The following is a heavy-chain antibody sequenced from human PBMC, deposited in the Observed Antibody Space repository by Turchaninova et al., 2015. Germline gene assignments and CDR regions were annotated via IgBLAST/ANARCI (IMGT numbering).Heavy chain of an antibody. Sequence: QVQLVGSGGGGVRPGRSLRISCGASGFTFSSYPNHWVRQAPGNGLEWVAVISYDGSNKYYADSVKGRFTISRDNSKNTLYLQMNSLRAEDTAVYYCAKDNPYFDYWGQGTLVTVSS. CDR3: AKDNPYFDY. CDR1: GFTFSSYP. J-gene: IGHJ4*02. CDR2: ISYDGSNK. V-gene: IGHV3-30-3*01. D-gene: IGHD1-14*01.